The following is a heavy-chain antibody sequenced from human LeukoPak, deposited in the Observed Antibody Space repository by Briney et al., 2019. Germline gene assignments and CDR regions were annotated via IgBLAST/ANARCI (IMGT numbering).Heavy chain of an antibody. V-gene: IGHV3-23*01. Sequence: GGSLRLSCAASGFSFSSYAMSWVRQAPGKGLEWVSGISGSGGSTYYADSVKGRFTISRDNSKNTLYLQLNSLRAEDTALYYCAATGALGNYWGQGTLVTVSS. CDR1: GFSFSSYA. CDR3: AATGALGNY. CDR2: ISGSGGST. D-gene: IGHD1-1*01. J-gene: IGHJ4*02.